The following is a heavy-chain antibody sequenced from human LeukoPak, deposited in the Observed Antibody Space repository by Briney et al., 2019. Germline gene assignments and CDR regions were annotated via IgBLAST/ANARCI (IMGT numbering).Heavy chain of an antibody. J-gene: IGHJ4*02. D-gene: IGHD3-16*01. Sequence: SETLSLTCTVSGGSISSYYWSWIRQPPGKGLEWIGYIYYSGSTNYNPSLKSRVTISVDTSKNQFSLKLSSVTAADTAVYYCARSSAYYDYVWGCYRPRYYFDYWGQGTLVTVSS. CDR2: IYYSGST. V-gene: IGHV4-59*01. CDR1: GGSISSYY. CDR3: ARSSAYYDYVWGCYRPRYYFDY.